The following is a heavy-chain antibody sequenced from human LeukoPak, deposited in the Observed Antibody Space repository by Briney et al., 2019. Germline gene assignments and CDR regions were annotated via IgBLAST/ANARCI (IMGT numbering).Heavy chain of an antibody. D-gene: IGHD3-22*01. J-gene: IGHJ3*02. V-gene: IGHV3-23*01. CDR3: AKDITNYYDSSGYDAFDI. Sequence: PGGSLRLSRAASGFTFSSYAMSWVRQAPGKGLEWVSAISGSGGSTYYADSVKGRFTISRDNSKNTLYLQMNSLRAEDTAVYYCAKDITNYYDSSGYDAFDIWGQGTMVTVSS. CDR2: ISGSGGST. CDR1: GFTFSSYA.